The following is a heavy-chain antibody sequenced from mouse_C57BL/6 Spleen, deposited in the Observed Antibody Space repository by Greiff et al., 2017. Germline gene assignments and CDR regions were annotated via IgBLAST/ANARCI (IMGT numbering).Heavy chain of an antibody. Sequence: VHVKQSGAELVRPGASVKLSCTASGFNIKDYYMHWVKQRPEQGLEWIGRIDPEDGDTEYAPKFQGKATMTADTSSNTAYLQLSSLTSEDTAVDYCTTLYGNSFAYWGQGTLVTVSA. CDR1: GFNIKDYY. CDR2: IDPEDGDT. V-gene: IGHV14-1*01. J-gene: IGHJ3*01. D-gene: IGHD2-10*02. CDR3: TTLYGNSFAY.